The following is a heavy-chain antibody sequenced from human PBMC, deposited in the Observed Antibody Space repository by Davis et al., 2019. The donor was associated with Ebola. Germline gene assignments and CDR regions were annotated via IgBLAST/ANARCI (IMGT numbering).Heavy chain of an antibody. Sequence: KISCAASGFTFSSYAISWVRQAPGQGLEWMGGIIPIFGTANYAQKFQGRVTITADESTSTAYMELSSLRSEDTAVYYCARTRDIVVVRGAFDIWGQGTMVTVSS. D-gene: IGHD2-2*01. CDR2: IIPIFGTA. V-gene: IGHV1-69*01. J-gene: IGHJ3*02. CDR3: ARTRDIVVVRGAFDI. CDR1: GFTFSSYA.